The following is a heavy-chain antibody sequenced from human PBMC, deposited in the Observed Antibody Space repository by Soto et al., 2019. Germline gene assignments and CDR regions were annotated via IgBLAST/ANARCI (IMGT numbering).Heavy chain of an antibody. D-gene: IGHD2-2*01. CDR3: ARYCSSTSCQGYFQH. V-gene: IGHV3-11*04. CDR2: ISGGGDTI. J-gene: IGHJ1*01. CDR1: GFTFRDSY. Sequence: GGSLRLSCAASGFTFRDSYMTWIRQAPGKGLEWLSYISGGGDTIYYADSVKGRFTVSRDNAKSSLYLQMNSLRAEDTAVYYCARYCSSTSCQGYFQHWGQGTLVTVSS.